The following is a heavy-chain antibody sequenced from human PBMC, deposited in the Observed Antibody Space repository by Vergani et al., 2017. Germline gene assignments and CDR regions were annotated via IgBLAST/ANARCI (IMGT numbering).Heavy chain of an antibody. CDR3: AGGQRSTDCSSTSCYDGVFDY. V-gene: IGHV4-34*01. J-gene: IGHJ4*02. Sequence: QVQLQQWGAGLLKPSETLSLTCAVYGGSFSGYYWSWIRQPPGKGLEWIGEINHSGSTNYNPSLKSRVTISVDTSKNQFSLKLSSVTAADTAVYYCAGGQRSTDCSSTSCYDGVFDYWGQGTLVTVSS. CDR1: GGSFSGYY. D-gene: IGHD2-2*01. CDR2: INHSGST.